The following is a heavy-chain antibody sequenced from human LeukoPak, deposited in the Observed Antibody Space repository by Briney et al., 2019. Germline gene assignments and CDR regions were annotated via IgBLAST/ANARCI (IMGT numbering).Heavy chain of an antibody. CDR3: ATALGYDSSGYLNY. Sequence: GASVKVSCKVSGYTLTELSMHWVRQAPGKGLEWMGGFDPEDGEAIYAQKFQGRVTMTEDTSTDTAYMELSSLRSEDTAVYYCATALGYDSSGYLNYWGQGTLVTVSS. J-gene: IGHJ4*02. V-gene: IGHV1-24*01. CDR2: FDPEDGEA. D-gene: IGHD3-22*01. CDR1: GYTLTELS.